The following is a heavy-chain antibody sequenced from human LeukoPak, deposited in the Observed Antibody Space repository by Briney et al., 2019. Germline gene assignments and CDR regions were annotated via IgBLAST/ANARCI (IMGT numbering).Heavy chain of an antibody. CDR1: GFTFGDYA. V-gene: IGHV3-49*03. J-gene: IGHJ6*03. D-gene: IGHD1-1*01. Sequence: PGGSLRLSCTASGFTFGDYAMSWFRQAPGKGLEWVGFIRSKAYGGTTEYAASVKGRFTISRDDSKSIAYLQMNSLKTEDTAVYYCTRDMTTGTPECYYYMDVWGKGTTVTVSS. CDR3: TRDMTTGTPECYYYMDV. CDR2: IRSKAYGGTT.